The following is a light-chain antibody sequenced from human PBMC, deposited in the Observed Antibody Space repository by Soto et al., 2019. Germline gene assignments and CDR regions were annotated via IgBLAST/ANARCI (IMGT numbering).Light chain of an antibody. CDR1: QNIRGNE. CDR2: GGS. J-gene: IGKJ1*01. CDR3: QDYGTSHPWT. V-gene: IGKV3-20*01. Sequence: EVVLTQSPGALSLSPGEGVTLSCRASQNIRGNELAWYRQKRGQAPRLLIYGGSSRAEGSPDRFSGGGTGTNFTLTISRLVPEDSAVYYCQDYGTSHPWTFGQGTKLEIK.